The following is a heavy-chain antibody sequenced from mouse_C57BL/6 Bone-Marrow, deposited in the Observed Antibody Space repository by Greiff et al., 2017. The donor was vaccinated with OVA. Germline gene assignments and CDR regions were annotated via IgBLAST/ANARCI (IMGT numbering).Heavy chain of an antibody. J-gene: IGHJ4*01. Sequence: EVQRVESGGGLVQPGGSLSLSCAASGFTFTDYYMSWVRQPPGKALEWLGFIRNKANGYTTEYSASVKGRFTISRDNSQSILYLQMNALRAEDSATYYCARRNYDAMDYWGQGTSVTVSS. CDR1: GFTFTDYY. CDR3: ARRNYDAMDY. V-gene: IGHV7-3*01. CDR2: IRNKANGYTT.